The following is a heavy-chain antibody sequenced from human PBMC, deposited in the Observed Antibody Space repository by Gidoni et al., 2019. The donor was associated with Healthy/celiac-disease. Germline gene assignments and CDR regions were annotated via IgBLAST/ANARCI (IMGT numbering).Heavy chain of an antibody. D-gene: IGHD5-18*01. J-gene: IGHJ4*02. Sequence: EVQLVESGGGVVQPGGALRLSCAASGLTLADYVLHWVRKAPGKGLEWVYLISGDGGSTYYADSVKGRFTISRDNSKNSLYLQMNSLRTEDTALYYCAKDIGYSYGYDSFPRGCCDYWGQGTLVTVSS. V-gene: IGHV3-43*02. CDR1: GLTLADYV. CDR3: AKDIGYSYGYDSFPRGCCDY. CDR2: ISGDGGST.